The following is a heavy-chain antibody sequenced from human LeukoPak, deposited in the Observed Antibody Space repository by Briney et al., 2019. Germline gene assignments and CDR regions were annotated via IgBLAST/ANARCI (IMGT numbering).Heavy chain of an antibody. CDR1: GGSFSGYY. V-gene: IGHV4-34*01. CDR2: INHSGST. J-gene: IGHJ6*03. Sequence: PSETLSLTCAVYGGSFSGYYGSCIRQPPGKWLEWIGEINHSGSTNYNPSLKRRATISVQTSKNQFSLKLSSVTAADTAVYYCERDSKALPYYDFWSTDPYYYYYMDVWGKGTTVTVSS. D-gene: IGHD3-3*01. CDR3: ERDSKALPYYDFWSTDPYYYYYMDV.